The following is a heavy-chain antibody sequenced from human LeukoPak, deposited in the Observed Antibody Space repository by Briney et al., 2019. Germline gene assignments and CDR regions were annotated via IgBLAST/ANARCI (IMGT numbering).Heavy chain of an antibody. J-gene: IGHJ4*02. Sequence: ASVKVSCKASGYTFTSYDINWVRPATGQGLEWMGWMNPNSGNTGYAQKFQGRVTMTRNTSISTAYMELSSLRSEDTAVYYCARGYFSSTSCYFSRSPYDYWGQGTLVTVSS. CDR1: GYTFTSYD. V-gene: IGHV1-8*01. CDR2: MNPNSGNT. CDR3: ARGYFSSTSCYFSRSPYDY. D-gene: IGHD2-2*01.